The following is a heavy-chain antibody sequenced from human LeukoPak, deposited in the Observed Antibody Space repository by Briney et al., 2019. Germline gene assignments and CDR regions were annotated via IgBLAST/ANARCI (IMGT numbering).Heavy chain of an antibody. CDR3: TRVGPSTVVDY. CDR2: IRSKPQSYAT. Sequence: PGGSLRLSCAASGFTFSYSAIHWVRQASGKGLEWVGRIRSKPQSYATAYDESLKGRFTISRDDSKNTAYLQMSSLKIEDTAVYYCTRVGPSTVVDYWGQGAQVTVSS. D-gene: IGHD1-26*01. CDR1: GFTFSYSA. J-gene: IGHJ4*02. V-gene: IGHV3-73*01.